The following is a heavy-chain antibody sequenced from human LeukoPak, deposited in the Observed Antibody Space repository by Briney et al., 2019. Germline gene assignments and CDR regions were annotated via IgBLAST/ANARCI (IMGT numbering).Heavy chain of an antibody. CDR3: AKDNKRYSYDY. D-gene: IGHD5-18*01. V-gene: IGHV3-30*18. Sequence: TGGSLRLSCAASGFTFSSYGMHWVRQGPGKGLEWVAVISDDGTNKYYTDSVKGRFTIFRDSSKNTLFLQMNSLRVEDTAVYYCAKDNKRYSYDYWGQGTLVTVSS. CDR1: GFTFSSYG. J-gene: IGHJ4*02. CDR2: ISDDGTNK.